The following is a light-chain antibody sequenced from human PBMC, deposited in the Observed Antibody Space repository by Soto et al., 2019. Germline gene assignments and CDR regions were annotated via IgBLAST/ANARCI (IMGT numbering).Light chain of an antibody. V-gene: IGKV1-39*01. J-gene: IGKJ1*01. CDR3: HHCYSPPPT. CDR1: QSLSSY. CDR2: AAS. Sequence: DIQMTQSPSSLSASVGDRVTITCRARQSLSSYLNWYQQKPGKAPKLLIYAASSLHSGVPSRFSGSSSLTYVTLTLISLPPEDAATYSGHHCYSPPPTFGQGTKVEI.